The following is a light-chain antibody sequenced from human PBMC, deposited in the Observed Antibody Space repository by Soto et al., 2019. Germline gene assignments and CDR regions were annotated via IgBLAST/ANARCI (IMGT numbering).Light chain of an antibody. CDR3: QQYENWPPWT. V-gene: IGKV3-15*01. CDR1: QSISSN. Sequence: EIVMTQSPATLSLSPGERATLSCRASQSISSNLAWYQQKPGQAPRLLIHSASTRAADIPARFSGSGSGTELTLTINSLQSEDFAVYYCQQYENWPPWTFGQGTKVDI. CDR2: SAS. J-gene: IGKJ1*01.